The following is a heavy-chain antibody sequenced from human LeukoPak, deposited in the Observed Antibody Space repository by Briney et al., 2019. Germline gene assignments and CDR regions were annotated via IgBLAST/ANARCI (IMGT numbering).Heavy chain of an antibody. J-gene: IGHJ4*02. CDR2: IIPIFGTA. D-gene: IGHD6-19*01. CDR3: ARPHSSGWYGRFDY. CDR1: GGTFSSYA. Sequence: ASVKVSCKASGGTFSSYAISWVRQAPGQRLEWMGGIIPIFGTANYAQKFQGRVTITADESTSTAYMELSSLRSEDTAVYYCARPHSSGWYGRFDYWGQGTLVTVSS. V-gene: IGHV1-69*13.